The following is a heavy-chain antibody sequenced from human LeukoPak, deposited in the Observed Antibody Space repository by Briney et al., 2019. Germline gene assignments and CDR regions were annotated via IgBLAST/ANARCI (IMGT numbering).Heavy chain of an antibody. CDR3: ARGRVYCSSTSCFFTFGMDV. V-gene: IGHV1-2*02. CDR2: NPNSGGT. J-gene: IGHJ6*02. D-gene: IGHD2-2*01. Sequence: NPNSGGTNYAQKFQGRVTMTRDTSISTAYMELSRLRSDDTAVYYCARGRVYCSSTSCFFTFGMDVWGQGTTVTVSS.